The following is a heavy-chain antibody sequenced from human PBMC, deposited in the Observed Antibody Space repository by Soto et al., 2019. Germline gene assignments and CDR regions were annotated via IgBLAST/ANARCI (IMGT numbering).Heavy chain of an antibody. CDR2: INPSGGST. CDR1: GHTFTSYY. Sequence: QVQLVQSGAEVKKPGASVKVSCKASGHTFTSYYMHWVRQAPGQGLEWMGIINPSGGSTSYAQKFQGRVTMTRDTSTSTVYMELSSLRSEDTAVYYYAREKILDYYDSSGYYHWGQGTLVTVSS. D-gene: IGHD3-22*01. J-gene: IGHJ5*02. V-gene: IGHV1-46*01. CDR3: AREKILDYYDSSGYYH.